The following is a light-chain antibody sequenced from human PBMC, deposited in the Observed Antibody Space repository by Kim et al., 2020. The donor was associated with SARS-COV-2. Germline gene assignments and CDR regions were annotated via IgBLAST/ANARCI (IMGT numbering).Light chain of an antibody. CDR3: CSYAGSSTLV. V-gene: IGLV2-23*02. CDR2: EVS. J-gene: IGLJ2*01. Sequence: GQSITISCTGTSSDVGSYNLVSWYQQHPGKAPKLMIYEVSKRPSGVSNRFSGSKSGNTASLTISGLQAEDEADYDCCSYAGSSTLVFGGGTQLTVL. CDR1: SSDVGSYNL.